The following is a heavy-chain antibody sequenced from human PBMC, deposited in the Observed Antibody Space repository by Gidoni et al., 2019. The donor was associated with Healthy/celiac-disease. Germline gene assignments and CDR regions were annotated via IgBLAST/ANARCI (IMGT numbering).Heavy chain of an antibody. V-gene: IGHV3-21*01. CDR2: ISSSSSYI. J-gene: IGHJ4*02. CDR1: GFTFSSDS. CDR3: ARDGPDSSGWYPHFDY. Sequence: EVQLVESGGGLVKPGGSLRLSGAASGFTFSSDSMNWVRQAPGKGLEWVSSISSSSSYIYYAASVKGRFTISRANAKNSLYLQMNSLRAEDTAVYYCARDGPDSSGWYPHFDYWGQGTLVTVSS. D-gene: IGHD6-19*01.